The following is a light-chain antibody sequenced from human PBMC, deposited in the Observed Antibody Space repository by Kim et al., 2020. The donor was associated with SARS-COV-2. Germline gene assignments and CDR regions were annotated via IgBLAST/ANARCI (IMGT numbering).Light chain of an antibody. CDR3: QAWDSGVV. CDR2: QDS. CDR1: KLGDKY. V-gene: IGLV3-1*01. Sequence: VSVAPGQTASITCTSDKLGDKYACWYQQKPGQYPVLVIYQDSKRSSGIPERFSGSNSGNTATLTISGTQAMDEADYYCQAWDSGVVFGGGTQLTVL. J-gene: IGLJ2*01.